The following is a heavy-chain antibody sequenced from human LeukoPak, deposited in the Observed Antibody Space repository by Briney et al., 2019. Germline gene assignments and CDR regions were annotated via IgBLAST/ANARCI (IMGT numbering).Heavy chain of an antibody. V-gene: IGHV3-30*18. Sequence: GGSLRLSCAASGFTFSSYGRHWVRQAPGKGLEWVAVISYDGSNKYYADPVKGRFTISRDNSKNTLYLQMNSLRAEDTAVYYCAKGNIWSGYSEIDYWGQGTLVTVSS. CDR3: AKGNIWSGYSEIDY. CDR1: GFTFSSYG. D-gene: IGHD3-3*01. CDR2: ISYDGSNK. J-gene: IGHJ4*02.